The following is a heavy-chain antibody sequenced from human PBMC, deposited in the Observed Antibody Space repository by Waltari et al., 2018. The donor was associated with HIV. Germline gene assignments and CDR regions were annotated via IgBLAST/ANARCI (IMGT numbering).Heavy chain of an antibody. J-gene: IGHJ6*02. V-gene: IGHV4-30-4*01. D-gene: IGHD2-15*01. CDR2: IHYSGRT. CDR3: ARVHSFEFGLDV. Sequence: QVHLQESGPGLVKPSETLSLTCNVSGCPNNSGDHYWTWVRQPPGKGLEWIGYIHYSGRTYYNPSLKGRLVISVDTSTNQFSLRLSSVTAADTAIYYAARVHSFEFGLDVWGQGTTVTVSS. CDR1: GCPNNSGDHY.